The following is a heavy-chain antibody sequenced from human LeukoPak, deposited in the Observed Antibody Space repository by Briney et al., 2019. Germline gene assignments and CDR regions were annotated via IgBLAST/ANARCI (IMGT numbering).Heavy chain of an antibody. CDR2: IYYSGST. V-gene: IGHV4-31*03. CDR3: ARQGIAARLWYFDL. Sequence: SETLSLTCTVSGGSISSGGYCWSWIRQHPGKGLEWIGYIYYSGSTYYNPSLKSRVTISVDTSKNQFSLKLSSVTAADTAVYYCARQGIAARLWYFDLWGRGTLVTVSS. CDR1: GGSISSGGYC. D-gene: IGHD6-6*01. J-gene: IGHJ2*01.